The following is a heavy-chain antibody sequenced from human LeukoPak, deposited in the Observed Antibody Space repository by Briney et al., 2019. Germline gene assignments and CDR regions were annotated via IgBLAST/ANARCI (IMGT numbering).Heavy chain of an antibody. CDR3: AMGAAAY. D-gene: IGHD6-13*01. CDR2: IIGSGSSI. V-gene: IGHV3-48*02. J-gene: IGHJ4*02. Sequence: PGGSLRLSCAASGVTFSSYTMSWVRQAPGKGLEGVSSIIGSGSSIYADSVRGRFTISRDNAKNSLYLQMNSLRDEDTAVYYCAMGAAAYWGQGTLVTVSS. CDR1: GVTFSSYT.